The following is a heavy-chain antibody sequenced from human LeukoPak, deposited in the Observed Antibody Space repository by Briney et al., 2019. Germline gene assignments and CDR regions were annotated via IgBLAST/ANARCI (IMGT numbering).Heavy chain of an antibody. CDR3: ARDREWELPGTVWFDP. D-gene: IGHD1-26*01. CDR1: GGSISSGSYY. J-gene: IGHJ5*02. CDR2: IYTSGST. V-gene: IGHV4-61*02. Sequence: SQTLSLTCTVSGGSISSGSYYWSWIRQPAGKGLEWIGRIYTSGSTNYNPSLKSRVTISVDTSKNQFSLKLSSVTAADTAVYYCARDREWELPGTVWFDPWGQGTLVTVSS.